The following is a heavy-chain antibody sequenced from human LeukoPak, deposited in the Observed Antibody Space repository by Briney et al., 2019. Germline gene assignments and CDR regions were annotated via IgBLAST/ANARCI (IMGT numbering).Heavy chain of an antibody. J-gene: IGHJ4*02. CDR1: GGSFSGYY. D-gene: IGHD2-15*01. CDR2: INHSGST. CDR3: ARKALRAATRSYFDY. V-gene: IGHV4-34*01. Sequence: SETLSLTCAVYGGSFSGYYWSWIRQPPGKGLEWIGEINHSGSTNYNPSLKSRVTISVDTSKNQFSLKLSSVTAADTAVYYCARKALRAATRSYFDYWGQGTLVTVSS.